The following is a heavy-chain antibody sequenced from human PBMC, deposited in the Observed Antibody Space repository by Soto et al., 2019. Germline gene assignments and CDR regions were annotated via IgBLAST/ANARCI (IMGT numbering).Heavy chain of an antibody. J-gene: IGHJ4*02. CDR2: VYPGDSDT. D-gene: IGHD6-19*01. CDR1: GYNFTNYW. Sequence: PGESLKISCKASGYNFTNYWIGWGRQTPGKRLEWLGIVYPGDSDTRYSPSFQGQVTISADKSITTTFLQWSSLKASDSGIYYCARHDVTIRPSGWYPAYWGQGTLVTVS. V-gene: IGHV5-51*01. CDR3: ARHDVTIRPSGWYPAY.